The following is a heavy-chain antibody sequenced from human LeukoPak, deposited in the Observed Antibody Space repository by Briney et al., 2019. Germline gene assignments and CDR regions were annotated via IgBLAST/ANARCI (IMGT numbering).Heavy chain of an antibody. D-gene: IGHD6-19*01. J-gene: IGHJ4*02. CDR2: ISYDGSNK. Sequence: GGSLRLSCAASGFTFSSYGMHWVRQAPGKGLEWVAVISYDGSNKYYADSVKGRFTISRDNSKNTLYLQMNSLRAEDTAVYYCAKDGYSSDWYYFDYWGQGTLVTVSS. CDR1: GFTFSSYG. CDR3: AKDGYSSDWYYFDY. V-gene: IGHV3-30*18.